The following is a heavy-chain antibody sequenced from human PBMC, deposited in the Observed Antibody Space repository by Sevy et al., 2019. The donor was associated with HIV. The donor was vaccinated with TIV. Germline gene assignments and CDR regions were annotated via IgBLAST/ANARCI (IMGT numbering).Heavy chain of an antibody. Sequence: ASVKVSCKASGGTFSTSPINWVRQAPGQGLEWMGGIIPLFGTTKYAQKFQGRVRIIADESTSTAFLEMNNLRSEDTAVYYCARTDYYDSSGYFYFDYWGQVTLVTVSS. J-gene: IGHJ4*02. D-gene: IGHD3-22*01. V-gene: IGHV1-69*13. CDR1: GGTFSTSP. CDR2: IIPLFGTT. CDR3: ARTDYYDSSGYFYFDY.